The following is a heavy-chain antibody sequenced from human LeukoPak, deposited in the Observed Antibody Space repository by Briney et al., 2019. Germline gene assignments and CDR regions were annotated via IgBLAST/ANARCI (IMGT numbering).Heavy chain of an antibody. J-gene: IGHJ4*02. Sequence: ASVKVSCKASGYTFTGYYMHWVRQAPGQGREWMGWINPNSGGTNYAQKFQGRVTMTRDTSISTAYMELSRLRSDDTAVYYCARNYYDSSGYSTSDYWGQGTLVTVSS. D-gene: IGHD3-22*01. CDR1: GYTFTGYY. CDR3: ARNYYDSSGYSTSDY. V-gene: IGHV1-2*02. CDR2: INPNSGGT.